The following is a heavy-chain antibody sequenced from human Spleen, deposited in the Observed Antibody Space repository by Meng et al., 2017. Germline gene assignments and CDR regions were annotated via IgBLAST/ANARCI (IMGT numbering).Heavy chain of an antibody. CDR2: INHSGST. D-gene: IGHD4-11*01. V-gene: IGHV4-34*01. J-gene: IGHJ4*02. CDR3: ARGPTTMAHDFDY. CDR1: GGSFSYYY. Sequence: VLLQPSDTLALTSSVSGGSFSYYYWSWLRQPPGKGLEWIGEINHSGSTNYNPSLESRATISVDTSQNNLSLKLSSVTAADSAVYYCARGPTTMAHDFDYWGQGTLVTVSS.